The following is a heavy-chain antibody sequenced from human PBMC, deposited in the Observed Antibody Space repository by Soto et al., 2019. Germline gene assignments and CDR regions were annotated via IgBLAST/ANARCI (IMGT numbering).Heavy chain of an antibody. V-gene: IGHV1-18*04. CDR3: ARVVVVVPAAPRGWFDP. J-gene: IGHJ5*02. CDR2: ISAYNGNT. Sequence: QVQLVQSGAEVKKPGASVKVSCKASGYTFTSYGISWVRQAPGQGLEWRGWISAYNGNTNYAQKLQGRVTMTTDTSTSTAYMELRSLRSDDTAVYYCARVVVVVPAAPRGWFDPWGQGTLVTVSS. D-gene: IGHD2-2*01. CDR1: GYTFTSYG.